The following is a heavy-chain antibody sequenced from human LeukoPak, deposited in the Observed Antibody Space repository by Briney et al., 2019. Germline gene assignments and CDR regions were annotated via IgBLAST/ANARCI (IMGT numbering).Heavy chain of an antibody. J-gene: IGHJ4*02. CDR2: IYPGDSDT. V-gene: IGHV5-51*01. D-gene: IGHD3-22*01. CDR3: ARRNYYHDGSGYFPFDY. CDR1: GYSFTNYW. Sequence: HGESLKISCEGSGYSFTNYWIGWVRQMPGKGLEWMGIIYPGDSDTRYSPSFQGQVTISVDKSNSTAYLQWGSLKASDTAMYYCARRNYYHDGSGYFPFDYWGQGTLVTVSS.